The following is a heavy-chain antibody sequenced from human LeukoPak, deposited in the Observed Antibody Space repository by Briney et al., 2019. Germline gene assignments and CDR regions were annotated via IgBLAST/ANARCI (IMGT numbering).Heavy chain of an antibody. CDR1: GGSISSSSYY. D-gene: IGHD2-2*01. CDR3: ARAEYQRYVYHMDV. Sequence: SETLSLTCTVSGGSISSSSYYWGWIRQPPGKGLEWIGSIHYSGSTNYNPSLKSRVTISVDTSKNQFSLKLSSVTAADTAVYYCARAEYQRYVYHMDVWGKGTTVTISS. V-gene: IGHV4-39*07. J-gene: IGHJ6*03. CDR2: IHYSGST.